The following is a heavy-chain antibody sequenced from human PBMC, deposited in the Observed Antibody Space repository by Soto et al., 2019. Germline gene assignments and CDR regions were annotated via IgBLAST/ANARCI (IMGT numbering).Heavy chain of an antibody. Sequence: LSLTCTVSGGSISSGGYYWSWIRQHPGKGLEWIGYIYYSGSTYYNPSLKSRVTISVDTSKNQFSLKLSSVTAADTAVYYCARVGRYYYDSSGLLDYWGQGTLVTGSS. CDR1: GGSISSGGYY. V-gene: IGHV4-31*03. CDR3: ARVGRYYYDSSGLLDY. D-gene: IGHD3-22*01. CDR2: IYYSGST. J-gene: IGHJ4*02.